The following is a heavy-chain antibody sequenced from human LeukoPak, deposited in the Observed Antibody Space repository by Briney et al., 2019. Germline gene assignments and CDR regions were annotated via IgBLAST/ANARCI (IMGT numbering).Heavy chain of an antibody. CDR1: GGSISGSF. Sequence: SETLSLSCTVSGGSISGSFWRWVRQPPRKGLEWIAYIPYTGSYKHNTSLKSRVTLSVDTAKNQCSLRLTSVTAADTAVYYCARAGPREYSGCDLWGQGTMVTVSS. CDR2: IPYTGSY. V-gene: IGHV4-59*01. D-gene: IGHD5-12*01. J-gene: IGHJ3*01. CDR3: ARAGPREYSGCDL.